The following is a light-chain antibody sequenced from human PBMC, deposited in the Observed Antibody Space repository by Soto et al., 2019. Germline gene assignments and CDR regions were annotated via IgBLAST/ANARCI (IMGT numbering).Light chain of an antibody. CDR3: QMYTSAPPRFA. J-gene: IGKJ4*01. CDR1: QGISHY. Sequence: DIQMTQSPSSLSASVEDRVTITCRGSQGISHYLAWYQQKPGKVPKLLIYGASTLQSGVPSRFSGSGSGTDFILTISSLQPEDVATYYCQMYTSAPPRFAFGGGTKVEIK. V-gene: IGKV1-27*01. CDR2: GAS.